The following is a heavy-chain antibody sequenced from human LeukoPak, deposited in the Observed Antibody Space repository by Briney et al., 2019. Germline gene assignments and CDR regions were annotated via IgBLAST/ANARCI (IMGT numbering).Heavy chain of an antibody. CDR2: VSGSGGSR. CDR3: AKGDSWAFDI. J-gene: IGHJ3*02. V-gene: IGHV3-23*01. CDR1: GFTFSRFA. D-gene: IGHD3-16*01. Sequence: PGGSLRLSCAASGFTFSRFAMSWVRQAPGKGLEWVSGVSGSGGSRDYADSVKGRFTISRDNSKNMLYLQMSSVRAEDTAVYYCAKGDSWAFDIWGQGTMVTVSS.